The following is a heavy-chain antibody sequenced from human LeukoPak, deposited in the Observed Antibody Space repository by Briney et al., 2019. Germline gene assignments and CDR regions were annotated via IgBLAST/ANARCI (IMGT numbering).Heavy chain of an antibody. D-gene: IGHD6-19*01. Sequence: HTGGSLRLSCAASGFTLSSYEMNWVRQAPGKGLEWVSYISSSGSTIYYADSVKGRFTISRDNAKNSLYLQMNSLRAEDTAVYYCARTSGWYFHFDYWGQGTLVTVSS. CDR2: ISSSGSTI. J-gene: IGHJ4*02. CDR3: ARTSGWYFHFDY. V-gene: IGHV3-48*03. CDR1: GFTLSSYE.